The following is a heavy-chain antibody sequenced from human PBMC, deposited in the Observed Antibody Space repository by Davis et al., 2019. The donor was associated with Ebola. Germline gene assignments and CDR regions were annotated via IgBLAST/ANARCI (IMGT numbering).Heavy chain of an antibody. CDR3: ARDKSGRYPRYYYYMDV. Sequence: PGGSLRLSCAASGFTFSSLAMHWVRQAPGKGLEWVSVINSDGYTQYADSVKGRFTISRHNPKNTLYLQMNSLRVEDTAVYYCARDKSGRYPRYYYYMDVWGKGTTVTVSS. V-gene: IGHV3-53*04. CDR2: INSDGYT. J-gene: IGHJ6*03. CDR1: GFTFSSLA. D-gene: IGHD1-26*01.